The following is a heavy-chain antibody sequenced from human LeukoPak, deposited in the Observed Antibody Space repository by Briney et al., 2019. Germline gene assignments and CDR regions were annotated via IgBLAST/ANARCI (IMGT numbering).Heavy chain of an antibody. CDR1: GFTVSSNY. CDR2: ISSSSSYI. Sequence: GGSLRLSCAASGFTVSSNYMSWVRQAPGKGLEWVSSISSSSSYIYYADSVKGRFTISRDNAKNSLYLQMNSLRAEDTAVYYCARDSLVTWGQGTLVTVSS. J-gene: IGHJ4*02. CDR3: ARDSLVT. V-gene: IGHV3-21*01. D-gene: IGHD2-21*02.